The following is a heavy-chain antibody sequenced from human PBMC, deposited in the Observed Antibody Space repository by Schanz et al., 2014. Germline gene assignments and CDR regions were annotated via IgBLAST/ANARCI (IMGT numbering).Heavy chain of an antibody. CDR2: IWYDENNK. CDR1: GFTFSSYA. CDR3: AKDSTHIDIVLVPTAIDY. V-gene: IGHV3-30*18. Sequence: QVQLVESGGGVVQPGRSLRLSCAASGFTFSSYAMHWVRQAPGKGLEWVAVIWYDENNKYYADSVKGRFTMSRDNSKNTLYLQMNSLRAEDTAVYYCAKDSTHIDIVLVPTAIDYWGQGTLXTVSA. J-gene: IGHJ4*02. D-gene: IGHD2-2*01.